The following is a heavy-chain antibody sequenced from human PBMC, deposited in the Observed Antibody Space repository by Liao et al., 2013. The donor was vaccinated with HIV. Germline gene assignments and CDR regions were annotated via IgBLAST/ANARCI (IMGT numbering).Heavy chain of an antibody. J-gene: IGHJ2*01. D-gene: IGHD1-1*01. CDR3: TRWDDNGRYFDL. CDR1: AGSIRSYF. CDR2: IYYSGST. V-gene: IGHV4-59*01. Sequence: QVQLQESGSGLVKPSETLSLTCTVSAGSIRSYFWSWIRKPPGKGLEWIGYIYYSGSTNYNPSLRSRVTISVDTSNNQFSLNLRSLTTADTAVYYCTRWDDNGRYFDLVGRWHPWSLSP.